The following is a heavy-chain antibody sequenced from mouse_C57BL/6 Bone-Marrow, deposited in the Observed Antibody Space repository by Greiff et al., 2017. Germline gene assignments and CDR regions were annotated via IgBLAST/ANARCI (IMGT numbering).Heavy chain of an antibody. CDR2: IYPSDSET. CDR3: EREIGKDWYFDV. CDR1: GYTFTSYW. D-gene: IGHD3-1*01. V-gene: IGHV1-61*01. Sequence: QVQLQQPGAELVRPGSSVKLSCKASGYTFTSYWMDWVKQRPGQGLEWIGNIYPSDSETHYNQKFKDKATLTVDKSSSTAYMQLSSLTSEDSAVYFCEREIGKDWYFDVWGTGTTVTVSS. J-gene: IGHJ1*03.